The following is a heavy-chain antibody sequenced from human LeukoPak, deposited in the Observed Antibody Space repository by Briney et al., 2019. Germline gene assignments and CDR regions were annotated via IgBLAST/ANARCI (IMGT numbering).Heavy chain of an antibody. Sequence: GGSLRLSCAASGFTFSSYSMNWVRKAPGKGLDWVSSISSSSYIYYADSVKGRFTISRDNAKNSLYLQMNSLRAEDTAVYYCARYSGYDRSGSDYWGQGTLVTVSS. J-gene: IGHJ4*02. CDR1: GFTFSSYS. CDR2: ISSSSYI. CDR3: ARYSGYDRSGSDY. D-gene: IGHD5-12*01. V-gene: IGHV3-21*01.